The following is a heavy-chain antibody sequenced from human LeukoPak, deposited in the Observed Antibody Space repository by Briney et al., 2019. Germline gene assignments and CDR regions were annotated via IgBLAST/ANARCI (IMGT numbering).Heavy chain of an antibody. CDR1: GYTFTRYY. V-gene: IGHV1-46*01. CDR3: ARLADYDSSGYLSY. D-gene: IGHD3-22*01. J-gene: IGHJ4*02. Sequence: ASVKVSCKASGYTFTRYYMHWVRQAPGHGLEWMGIINPSGGSARYAQKFQGRVTMTRDTSTSTVYKEVSSLRSEDTAVYYCARLADYDSSGYLSYWGQGTLVTVSS. CDR2: INPSGGSA.